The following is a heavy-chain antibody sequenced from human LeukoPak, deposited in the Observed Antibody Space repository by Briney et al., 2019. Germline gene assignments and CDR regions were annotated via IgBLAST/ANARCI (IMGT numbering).Heavy chain of an antibody. Sequence: GASVKVSCKASGYTFTGYYMHWVRQAPGQGLEWMGWINPNSGGTNYAQKFQDRVTMTRDASISTAYMELSRLRSDDTAVYYCARDRCSSSRCYTDYWGQGTLVTVSS. D-gene: IGHD2-2*01. J-gene: IGHJ4*02. CDR3: ARDRCSSSRCYTDY. CDR1: GYTFTGYY. CDR2: INPNSGGT. V-gene: IGHV1-2*02.